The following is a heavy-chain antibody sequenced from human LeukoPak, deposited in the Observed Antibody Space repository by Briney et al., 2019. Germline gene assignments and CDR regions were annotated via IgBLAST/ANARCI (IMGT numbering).Heavy chain of an antibody. D-gene: IGHD6-13*01. V-gene: IGHV3-48*03. Sequence: GGSLRLSCAASGFTFSSYEMHWVRQAPGKGLEWVSYISSSDSTIYYADSVKGRFTISRDNAKNSLYLQMNSLRAEDTAVYYCARDSAGSSPFDYWGQGTLVTVSS. CDR3: ARDSAGSSPFDY. CDR1: GFTFSSYE. CDR2: ISSSDSTI. J-gene: IGHJ4*02.